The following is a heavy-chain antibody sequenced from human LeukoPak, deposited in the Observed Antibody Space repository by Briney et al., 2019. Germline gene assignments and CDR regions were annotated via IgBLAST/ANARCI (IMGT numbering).Heavy chain of an antibody. V-gene: IGHV1-2*02. Sequence: ASVKVSCKASGYAFSAYYMHWVRQAPGQGLEWMGWLNPQTGDTHFAQKFQGRVTMTRDTSISTAYMELSRLRSDDTAVYYCASAYSGSYANPFDYWGQGTLVTVSS. CDR2: LNPQTGDT. D-gene: IGHD1-26*01. J-gene: IGHJ4*02. CDR3: ASAYSGSYANPFDY. CDR1: GYAFSAYY.